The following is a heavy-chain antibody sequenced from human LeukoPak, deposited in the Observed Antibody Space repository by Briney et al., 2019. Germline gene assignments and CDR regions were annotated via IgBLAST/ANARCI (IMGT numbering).Heavy chain of an antibody. CDR2: IWYDGSNK. J-gene: IGHJ6*03. CDR1: GFTFSSYG. D-gene: IGHD5/OR15-5a*01. Sequence: GRSLRLSCAASGFTFSSYGMHWVRRAPGKGLEWVAVIWYDGSNKYYADSVKGRFTISRDNSKNTLYLQMNSLRAEDTAVYYCAGGLRSGYMDVWGKGTTVTVSS. CDR3: AGGLRSGYMDV. V-gene: IGHV3-33*01.